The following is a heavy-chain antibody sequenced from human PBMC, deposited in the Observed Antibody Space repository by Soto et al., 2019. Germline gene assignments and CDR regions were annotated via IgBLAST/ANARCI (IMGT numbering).Heavy chain of an antibody. D-gene: IGHD3-3*01. CDR1: GGSISSYY. J-gene: IGHJ5*02. CDR2: IYSSGST. Sequence: SEALSLTCTVSGGSISSYYWSWIRQPPGKGLEWIGYIYSSGSTNYNPSLKSRVTISLDTSKNQFSLKLSSVTAADTAVYYCARGYNDFWRGYFTWFDPWGQGTLVTVS. CDR3: ARGYNDFWRGYFTWFDP. V-gene: IGHV4-59*01.